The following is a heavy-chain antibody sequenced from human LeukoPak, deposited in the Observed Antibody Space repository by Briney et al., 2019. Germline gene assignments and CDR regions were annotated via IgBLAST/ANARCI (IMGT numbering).Heavy chain of an antibody. Sequence: GGSLRLSCAASGFNFRTYGMGWVRQAPGKGLEWVSGISVSGNYKYYADSVKGRFTISRDNSKNTLHLQMNSLRVEDTAVYYCAKGGTVVSIFDYWGQGTLVTVSS. D-gene: IGHD4-23*01. V-gene: IGHV3-23*01. J-gene: IGHJ4*02. CDR2: ISVSGNYK. CDR1: GFNFRTYG. CDR3: AKGGTVVSIFDY.